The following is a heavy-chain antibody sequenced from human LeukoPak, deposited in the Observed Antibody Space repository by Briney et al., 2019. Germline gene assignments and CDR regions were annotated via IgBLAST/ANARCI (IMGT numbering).Heavy chain of an antibody. D-gene: IGHD2/OR15-2a*01. V-gene: IGHV3-23*01. Sequence: GGSLRLSCAASGFTFSSYWMGWVRQAPGKGLECVSSISGRDGSTYYADSVKGRFTISRDNSKNTLYLQMNSLRAGDTAIYYCARAGNIRFDYWGQGTLVTVSS. CDR3: ARAGNIRFDY. CDR2: ISGRDGST. J-gene: IGHJ4*02. CDR1: GFTFSSYW.